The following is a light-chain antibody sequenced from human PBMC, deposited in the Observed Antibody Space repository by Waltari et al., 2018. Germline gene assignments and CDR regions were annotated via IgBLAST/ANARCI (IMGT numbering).Light chain of an antibody. CDR1: SSDVGGYNY. CDR2: DVS. J-gene: IGLJ2*01. Sequence: QSALTQPRSVSGSPGQSVTISCTGTSSDVGGYNYVSWYQQHPGKAPKLMIYDVSKRPSGVPYRFSGSKSGHTASLTISGLQAEDEADYYCCSYAGSYRGVFGGGTKLTVL. CDR3: CSYAGSYRGV. V-gene: IGLV2-11*01.